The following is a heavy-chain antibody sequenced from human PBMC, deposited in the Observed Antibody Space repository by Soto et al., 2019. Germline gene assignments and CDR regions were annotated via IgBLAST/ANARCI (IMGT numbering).Heavy chain of an antibody. J-gene: IGHJ4*02. CDR3: ARLLAVAGTNY. CDR1: GFTFSSYW. V-gene: IGHV3-74*01. CDR2: INSDGSSR. Sequence: EVQLVESGGGLVQPGGSLRLSCAASGFTFSSYWMHWVRQAPGKGLVWVSRINSDGSSRSYADSVKDRFTISRDNAKNTLYLQVNSLRVEDTAVYYCARLLAVAGTNYWGQGTLVTVSS. D-gene: IGHD6-19*01.